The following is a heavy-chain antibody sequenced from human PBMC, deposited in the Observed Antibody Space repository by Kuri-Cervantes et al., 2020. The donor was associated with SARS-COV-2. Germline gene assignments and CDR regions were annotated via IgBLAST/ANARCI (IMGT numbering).Heavy chain of an antibody. V-gene: IGHV4-59*01. CDR3: ARVPYGDYGYWYFDL. CDR2: IYYSGST. J-gene: IGHJ2*01. D-gene: IGHD4-17*01. Sequence: SETLSLTCTVSGGSISSYYWSWIRQPPGKGLEWIGYIYYSGSTNYNPSLKSRVTISVDTSKNQFSLKLSSVTAADTAVYYCARVPYGDYGYWYFDLWGRGPLVTVSS. CDR1: GGSISSYY.